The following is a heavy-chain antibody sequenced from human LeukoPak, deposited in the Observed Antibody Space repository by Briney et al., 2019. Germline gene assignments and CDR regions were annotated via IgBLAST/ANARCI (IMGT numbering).Heavy chain of an antibody. CDR2: INHSGST. Sequence: SETLSLTCAVYGGSFSGYYWSWIRQPPGKGPEWIGEINHSGSTNYNPSLKSRVTISVDTSKNQFSLKLSSVTAADTAVYYCARGVVGAAPNYFDYWGQGTLVTVSS. V-gene: IGHV4-34*01. CDR1: GGSFSGYY. J-gene: IGHJ4*02. CDR3: ARGVVGAAPNYFDY. D-gene: IGHD4/OR15-4a*01.